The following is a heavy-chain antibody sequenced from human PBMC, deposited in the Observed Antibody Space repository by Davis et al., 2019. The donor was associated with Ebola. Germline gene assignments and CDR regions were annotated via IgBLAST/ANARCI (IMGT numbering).Heavy chain of an antibody. V-gene: IGHV3-53*01. CDR2: IYSGGST. CDR3: GRDLSGMHDY. J-gene: IGHJ4*02. CDR1: GFTVSSNY. Sequence: GESLKISCAASGFTVSSNYMSWVRQAPGKGLEWVSVIYSGGSTYYADSVEGRFTISRDNAKNTLYLQMNSLGAEDTAIYYCGRDLSGMHDYWGQGTLVTVSS. D-gene: IGHD6-19*01.